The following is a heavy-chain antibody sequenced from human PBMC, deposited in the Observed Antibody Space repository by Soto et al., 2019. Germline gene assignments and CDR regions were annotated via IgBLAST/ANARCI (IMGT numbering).Heavy chain of an antibody. CDR1: GYTFTSYG. CDR2: ISAYNGNT. CDR3: ARIGIAARPFGVLVSTFNWFDP. V-gene: IGHV1-18*01. J-gene: IGHJ5*02. D-gene: IGHD6-6*01. Sequence: QVQLVQSGAEVKKPGASVKVSCKASGYTFTSYGISWVRQAPGQGLECMGWISAYNGNTNYAQKIQGRVTMTTDTSPSTAYMELRSLRSDDTAVYYCARIGIAARPFGVLVSTFNWFDPWRQGTLVTVSS.